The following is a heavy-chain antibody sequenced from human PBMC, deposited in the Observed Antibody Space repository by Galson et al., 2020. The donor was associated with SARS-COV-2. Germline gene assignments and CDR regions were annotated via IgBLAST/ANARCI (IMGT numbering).Heavy chain of an antibody. D-gene: IGHD1-26*01. CDR2: IRSRNSET. CDR3: ARDAYYAFDR. Sequence: GGSLRLSCAASGFTFRSYDMNWVRQAPGTGLEWISNIRSRNSETFYADSVKGRFIISRDNVKNVLSLQMNSLRDDDTAVYFCARDAYYAFDRWGQGTVVTVSS. V-gene: IGHV3-48*02. J-gene: IGHJ3*01. CDR1: GFTFRSYD.